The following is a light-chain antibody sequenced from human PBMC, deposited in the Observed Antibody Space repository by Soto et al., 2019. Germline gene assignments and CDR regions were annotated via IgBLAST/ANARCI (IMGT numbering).Light chain of an antibody. J-gene: IGLJ3*02. Sequence: QSALTQPASVSGSPGQSITISCTGTSSDIGSYNYVSWYQQHPGNAPQLIVYEVSHRPSGVSNRFSGSKSGNTASLTISGLQAEDEADYCCSSYRPTTWVFGGGTKLTVL. CDR2: EVS. CDR1: SSDIGSYNY. CDR3: SSYRPTTWV. V-gene: IGLV2-14*01.